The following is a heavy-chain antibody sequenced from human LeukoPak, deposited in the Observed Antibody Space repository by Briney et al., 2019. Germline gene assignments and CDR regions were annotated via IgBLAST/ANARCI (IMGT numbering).Heavy chain of an antibody. V-gene: IGHV4-31*03. CDR1: GGSISSGGYY. Sequence: SQTLSLTCTVSGGSISSGGYYWSWIRQHPGKGLEWIGYIYYSGSTYYNPSLKSRVTISVDTSKNQFSLKLSSVTAADTAVYYCARLTTVTAYYFDNWGQGTLVTVSS. J-gene: IGHJ4*02. CDR2: IYYSGST. D-gene: IGHD4-17*01. CDR3: ARLTTVTAYYFDN.